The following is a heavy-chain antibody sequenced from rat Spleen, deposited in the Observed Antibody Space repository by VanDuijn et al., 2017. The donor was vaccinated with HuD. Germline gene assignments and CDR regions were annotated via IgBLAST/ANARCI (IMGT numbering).Heavy chain of an antibody. CDR3: ARHDHNTYYGYTYYFDY. D-gene: IGHD1-9*01. Sequence: EVQLVESGGGLVQPGRSLKLSCAASGFTFSDYAMAWVRQAPKKGLEWVATIIYDGSSTYYRDSVKGRFTISRDNAKSTLYLQMDSLRSEDTATYYCARHDHNTYYGYTYYFDYWGQGVMVTVSS. CDR2: IIYDGSST. CDR1: GFTFSDYA. J-gene: IGHJ2*01. V-gene: IGHV5-17*01.